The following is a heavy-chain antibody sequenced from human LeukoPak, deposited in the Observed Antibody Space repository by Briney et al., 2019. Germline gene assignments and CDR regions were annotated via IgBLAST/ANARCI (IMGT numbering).Heavy chain of an antibody. J-gene: IGHJ4*02. CDR1: GGSFSGYH. CDR2: INHSGST. Sequence: SETLSLTCAVYGGSFSGYHWSWIRQPPGKGLEWIGEINHSGSTNYNPSLKSRVTISVDTSKNQFSLKLSSVTAADTAVYYCARSPRGRFGELFFDHWGQGTLVTVSS. D-gene: IGHD3-10*01. V-gene: IGHV4-34*01. CDR3: ARSPRGRFGELFFDH.